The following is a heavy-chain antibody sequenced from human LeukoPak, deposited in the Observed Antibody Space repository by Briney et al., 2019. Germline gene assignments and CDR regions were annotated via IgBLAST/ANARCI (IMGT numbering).Heavy chain of an antibody. J-gene: IGHJ4*02. D-gene: IGHD1-26*01. CDR1: GFTFKSYV. V-gene: IGHV3-23*01. CDR2: IYGSGVSI. CDR3: AKDLGWELPAEAY. Sequence: LPRGSLRLSCVASGFTFKSYVMNWVRQAPGKGLEWLATIYGSGVSISYADSVKGRFTISRDNSNNTLYLQMNSLRAEDTAMYYCAKDLGWELPAEAYWGQGILVTVSS.